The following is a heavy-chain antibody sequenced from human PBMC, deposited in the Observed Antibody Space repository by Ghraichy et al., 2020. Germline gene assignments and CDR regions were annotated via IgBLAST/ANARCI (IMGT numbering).Heavy chain of an antibody. CDR3: ARGDSSGSRYYYGMDV. D-gene: IGHD3-22*01. CDR2: IIPIFGTA. J-gene: IGHJ6*02. CDR1: GGTFSSYA. Sequence: SVKVSCKASGGTFSSYAISWVRQAPGQGLEWMGGIIPIFGTANYAQKFQGRVTITADESTSTAYMELSSLRSEDTAVYYCARGDSSGSRYYYGMDVWGQGTTVTVSS. V-gene: IGHV1-69*13.